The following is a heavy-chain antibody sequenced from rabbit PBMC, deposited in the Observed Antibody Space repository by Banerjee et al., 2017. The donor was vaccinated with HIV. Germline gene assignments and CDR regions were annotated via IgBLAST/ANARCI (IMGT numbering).Heavy chain of an antibody. CDR3: ARDYYDYGDDGDWGL. CDR2: IGVSTGIT. Sequence: QSLEESGGGLVQPEGSLTLTCTASGFSFSSGYYMCWVRQAPGKGLEWIGCIGVSTGITYYASWAKGRFTISKTSSTTVTLQMTSLTAADTATYFCARDYYDYGDDGDWGLWGQGTLVTDS. J-gene: IGHJ4*01. D-gene: IGHD2-1*01. V-gene: IGHV1S40*01. CDR1: GFSFSSGYY.